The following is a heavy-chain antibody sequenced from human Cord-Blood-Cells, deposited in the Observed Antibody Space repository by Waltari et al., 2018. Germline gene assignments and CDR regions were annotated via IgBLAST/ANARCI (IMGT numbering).Heavy chain of an antibody. Sequence: QVPLVQSGAEGKKPGAAVKVPCKASVGTFRSSATSWVRQAPGQGLVWMGRIIPILGIANYAQKFQGRVTITADKSTSTAYMELSSLRSEDTAVYYCARGTPKNAFDIWGQGTMVTVSS. V-gene: IGHV1-69*09. CDR2: IIPILGIA. J-gene: IGHJ3*02. CDR1: VGTFRSSA. CDR3: ARGTPKNAFDI.